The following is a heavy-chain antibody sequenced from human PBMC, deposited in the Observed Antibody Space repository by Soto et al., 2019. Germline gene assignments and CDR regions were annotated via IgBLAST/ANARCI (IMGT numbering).Heavy chain of an antibody. Sequence: QVQLLQSGAEVKKPGSSVKVSCKASGGTFSSYAISWVRQAPGQGLEWMGGSIPIFGTANYAQKFQGRVTITADESTSTASMALSSLRSEDTAVYYCAIGPTPKRFLVDYWGQGTLVTVSS. CDR2: SIPIFGTA. D-gene: IGHD3-3*01. J-gene: IGHJ4*02. CDR1: GGTFSSYA. CDR3: AIGPTPKRFLVDY. V-gene: IGHV1-69*01.